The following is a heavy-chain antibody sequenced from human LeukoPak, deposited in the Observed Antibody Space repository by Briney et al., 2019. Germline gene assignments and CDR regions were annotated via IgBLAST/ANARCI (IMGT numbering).Heavy chain of an antibody. CDR1: GFTFSTYG. J-gene: IGHJ6*02. V-gene: IGHV3-30*18. CDR3: AKDGPHYYGSGSYYNYYYGMDV. D-gene: IGHD3-10*01. CDR2: ISYDGSNK. Sequence: GGSLRLSCAGPGFTFSTYGMHWVRQAPGKGLEWVAVISYDGSNKYYADSVKGRFTISRDNSKNKLYAQMNSLRDEDTAVYYCAKDGPHYYGSGSYYNYYYGMDVWGQGTTVTVSS.